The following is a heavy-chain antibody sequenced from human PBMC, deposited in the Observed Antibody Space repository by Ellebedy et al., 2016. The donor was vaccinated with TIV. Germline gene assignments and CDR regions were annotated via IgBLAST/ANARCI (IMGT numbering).Heavy chain of an antibody. D-gene: IGHD3-22*01. V-gene: IGHV1-18*01. J-gene: IGHJ3*02. CDR2: ISAYNDDT. CDR1: GYTFTTYG. CDR3: ARDNSGIFDSSVGPNALAI. Sequence: ASVKVSXKASGYTFTTYGISWVRQAPGQGLEWMGWISAYNDDTKFALKFQGRLTMTTDTSTTTAYMELRSLRSDDSAVYFCARDNSGIFDSSVGPNALAIWGQGTMVTVSS.